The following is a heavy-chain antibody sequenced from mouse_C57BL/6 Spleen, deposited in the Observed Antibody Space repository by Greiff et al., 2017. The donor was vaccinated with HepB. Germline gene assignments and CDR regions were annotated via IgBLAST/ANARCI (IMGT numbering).Heavy chain of an antibody. Sequence: QVQLQQSGPGLVQPSQRLSITCTVSGFSLTSYGVHWVRQSPGKGLEWLGVIWRGGSTDYNAAFMSRLSITTDNSKSQVFFKMNSLQADDTAIYYCAKNPYYSNIPYAMDYWGQGTSVTVSS. D-gene: IGHD2-5*01. V-gene: IGHV2-5*01. CDR3: AKNPYYSNIPYAMDY. CDR1: GFSLTSYG. CDR2: IWRGGST. J-gene: IGHJ4*01.